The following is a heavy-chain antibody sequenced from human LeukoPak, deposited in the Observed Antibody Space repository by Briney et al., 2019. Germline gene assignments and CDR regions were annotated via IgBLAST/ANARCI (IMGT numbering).Heavy chain of an antibody. Sequence: GGSLRLSCAASGFTFSSYDMHRVRQATGKGLEWVSAIGTAGDTYYPGSVKGRFTISRENAKNSLYLQMNSLRAGDTAVYYCAREVGYSGGMDVWGQGTTVTVSS. CDR1: GFTFSSYD. V-gene: IGHV3-13*01. CDR2: IGTAGDT. J-gene: IGHJ6*02. D-gene: IGHD2-8*02. CDR3: AREVGYSGGMDV.